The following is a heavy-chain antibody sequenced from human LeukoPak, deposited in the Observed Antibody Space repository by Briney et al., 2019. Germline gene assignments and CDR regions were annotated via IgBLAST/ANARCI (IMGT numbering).Heavy chain of an antibody. J-gene: IGHJ4*02. V-gene: IGHV1-2*02. CDR2: INPNSGGT. Sequence: ASVKVSCKASGYTFTTYYIHWMRQAPGQGLEWMGWINPNSGGTNYAQKFQGRVTMTRDTSISTAYMELSRLRSDDTAVYYCARGAYYERRLKFHYWGQGTLVTVSS. CDR1: GYTFTTYY. D-gene: IGHD3-16*01. CDR3: ARGAYYERRLKFHY.